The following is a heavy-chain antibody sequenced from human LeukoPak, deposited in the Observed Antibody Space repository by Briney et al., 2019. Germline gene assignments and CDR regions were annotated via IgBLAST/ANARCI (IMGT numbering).Heavy chain of an antibody. CDR2: ISSSGSTI. D-gene: IGHD2-8*01. CDR3: ARESLMAHYYHYYYMDV. Sequence: GGSLRLSCAASGFTFSDYYVSWIRQAPGKGLEWVSYISSSGSTIYYADSVKGRFTISRDNAKNSLYLQMNSLRAEDTAVYYCARESLMAHYYHYYYMDVWGKGTTVTVSS. J-gene: IGHJ6*03. CDR1: GFTFSDYY. V-gene: IGHV3-11*01.